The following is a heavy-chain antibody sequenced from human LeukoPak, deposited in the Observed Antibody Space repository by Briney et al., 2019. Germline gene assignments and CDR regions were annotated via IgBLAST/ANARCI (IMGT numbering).Heavy chain of an antibody. CDR3: ATGVNIDY. J-gene: IGHJ4*02. CDR1: GKTFSGYY. Sequence: ASVKVSCKASGKTFSGYYMHWVRRAPGQGLEWMGWINPNSGATNYAQKFQGRVTMARDTSITTAYMELSSLRSDDTAIFYCATGVNIDYWGQGTLVSVSS. V-gene: IGHV1-2*02. CDR2: INPNSGAT.